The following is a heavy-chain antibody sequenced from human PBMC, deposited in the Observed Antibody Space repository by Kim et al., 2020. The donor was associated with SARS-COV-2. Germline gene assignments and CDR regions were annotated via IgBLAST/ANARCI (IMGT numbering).Heavy chain of an antibody. J-gene: IGHJ4*02. V-gene: IGHV3-74*01. D-gene: IGHD3-10*02. CDR3: AREADCTGNNYCDY. Sequence: YGDSVKGRCNMSRDNDKNTQYLEMNSLRAEDTAVYYCAREADCTGNNYCDYWGQGTPVTVSS.